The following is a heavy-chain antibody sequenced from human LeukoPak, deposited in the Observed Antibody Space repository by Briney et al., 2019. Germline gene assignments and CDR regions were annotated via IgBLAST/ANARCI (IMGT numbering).Heavy chain of an antibody. J-gene: IGHJ3*02. CDR1: GFTFSSYS. D-gene: IGHD6-19*01. CDR2: ISYDGSNK. Sequence: GGSLRLSYAASGFTFSSYSMNWVRQAPGKGLEWVAVISYDGSNKYYADSVKGRFTISRDNSKNTLYLQMNSLRAEDTAVYYCAKDVLWLVHAFDIWGQGTMVTVSS. CDR3: AKDVLWLVHAFDI. V-gene: IGHV3-30*18.